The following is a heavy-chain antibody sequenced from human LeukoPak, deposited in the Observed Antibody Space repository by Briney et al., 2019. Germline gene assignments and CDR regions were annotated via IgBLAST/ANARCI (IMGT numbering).Heavy chain of an antibody. CDR2: IYYSGST. CDR1: GGSISSSSYY. Sequence: SETLSLPCTVSGGSISSSSYYWGRIRPPPGKGLEWIGSIYYSGSTYYTPSLKSRVTISVDTSKNQFSLKLSSVTAADTAVYYCARRPAAFDIWGQGTMVTVSS. CDR3: ARRPAAFDI. V-gene: IGHV4-39*01. J-gene: IGHJ3*02.